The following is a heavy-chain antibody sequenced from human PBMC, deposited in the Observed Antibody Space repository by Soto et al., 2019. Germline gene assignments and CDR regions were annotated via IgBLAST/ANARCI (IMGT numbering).Heavy chain of an antibody. D-gene: IGHD6-19*01. CDR2: IIPILGIA. CDR1: GGTFSSYT. J-gene: IGHJ4*02. CDR3: AGGYSGGWYKFDY. V-gene: IGHV1-69*02. Sequence: QVQLVQSGAEVKKPGSSVKVSCKASGGTFSSYTISWVRQAPGQGLEWMGRIIPILGIANYAQKFQGRVTITADKSTSTAYMELSSLRSEDTAVYYCAGGYSGGWYKFDYWGQGTLVTVSS.